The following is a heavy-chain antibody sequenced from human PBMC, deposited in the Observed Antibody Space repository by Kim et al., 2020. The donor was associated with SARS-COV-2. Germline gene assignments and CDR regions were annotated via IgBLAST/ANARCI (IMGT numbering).Heavy chain of an antibody. CDR1: GFTFSSYW. D-gene: IGHD3-10*01. CDR3: ARDPRQYYYGSGSSLDY. Sequence: GGSLRLSCAASGFTFSSYWTHWVRQAPGKGLVCVSRINSAGSSTSYAASVKGRFTISRDNAKNTLYLQMNSLRAEDTAVYYCARDPRQYYYGSGSSLDYWGQGTLVTVAS. J-gene: IGHJ4*02. V-gene: IGHV3-74*01. CDR2: INSAGSST.